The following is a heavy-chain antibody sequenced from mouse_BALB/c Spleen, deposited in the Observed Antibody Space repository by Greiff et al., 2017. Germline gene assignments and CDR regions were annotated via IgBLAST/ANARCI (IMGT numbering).Heavy chain of an antibody. J-gene: IGHJ4*01. CDR1: GYSFTSYW. Sequence: VQLQESGPQLVRPGASVKISCKASGYSFTSYWMHWVKQRPGQGLEWIGMIDPSDSETRLNQKFKDKATLTVDKSSSTAYMQLSSPTSEDSAVYYCARYYGSSYAMDYWGQGTSVTVSS. D-gene: IGHD1-1*01. CDR2: IDPSDSET. CDR3: ARYYGSSYAMDY. V-gene: IGHV1-74*04.